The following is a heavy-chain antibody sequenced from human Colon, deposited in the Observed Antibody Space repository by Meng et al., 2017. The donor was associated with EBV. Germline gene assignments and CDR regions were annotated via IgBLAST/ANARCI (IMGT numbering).Heavy chain of an antibody. CDR3: AKFDSNSWYYFDY. Sequence: EVQLVESGGGWVELGGSLTFSCSASGFRLNNVWMNWVRKAQGKGLEWVSRSRKKSEGGTADYGALVNGRFTISRDDSKTTLYLQMNSLRTEDTAVYYCAKFDSNSWYYFDYWGQGTLVTVAS. J-gene: IGHJ4*02. CDR2: SRKKSEGGTA. V-gene: IGHV3-15*01. CDR1: GFRLNNVW. D-gene: IGHD6-13*01.